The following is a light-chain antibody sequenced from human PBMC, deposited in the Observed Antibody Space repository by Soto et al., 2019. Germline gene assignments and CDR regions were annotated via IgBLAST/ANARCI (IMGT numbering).Light chain of an antibody. CDR2: AAS. Sequence: EIVMTQSPATLSVSPGERATLSCRASQSVSSDLAWYQQKPGQAPRLLIYAASIRATGVPARFSGSGSGTEVTLTISSLQSEDFAVYFCEQYKNWPPWTFGQGTKVEIK. V-gene: IGKV3-15*01. CDR3: EQYKNWPPWT. CDR1: QSVSSD. J-gene: IGKJ1*01.